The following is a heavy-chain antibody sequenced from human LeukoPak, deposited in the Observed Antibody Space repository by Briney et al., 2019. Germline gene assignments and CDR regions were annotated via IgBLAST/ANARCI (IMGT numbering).Heavy chain of an antibody. CDR1: GYTFTADY. V-gene: IGHV1-2*02. CDR3: AREWXACXGXXXXXFDP. Sequence: ASVKVSCKASGYTFTADYIHWVRRAPGQGLEWMGWINPNNGGTNYAQKFQDRVTMTRDTSITTAYMELSRLRSGDTAVYYCAREWXACXGXXXXXFDPWGQGXLVTVS. CDR2: INPNNGGT. D-gene: IGHD1-26*01. J-gene: IGHJ5*02.